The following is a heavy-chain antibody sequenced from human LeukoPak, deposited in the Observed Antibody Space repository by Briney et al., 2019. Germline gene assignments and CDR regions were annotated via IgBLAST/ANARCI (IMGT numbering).Heavy chain of an antibody. CDR3: ARQVGYSYSRIFDY. Sequence: SETLSLTCTVSGGSISSYYWSWIRQPPGNGLEWIGYIYYSGSTNYNPSLKSRVTISVDTSKNQFSLKLSSVTAADTAVYYCARQVGYSYSRIFDYWGQGTLVTVSS. V-gene: IGHV4-59*08. CDR1: GGSISSYY. CDR2: IYYSGST. J-gene: IGHJ4*02. D-gene: IGHD5-18*01.